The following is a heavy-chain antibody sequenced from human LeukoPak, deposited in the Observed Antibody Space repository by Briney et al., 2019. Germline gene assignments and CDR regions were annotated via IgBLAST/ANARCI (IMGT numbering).Heavy chain of an antibody. J-gene: IGHJ4*02. CDR3: ARLYSSGWYIRY. V-gene: IGHV4-4*07. CDR1: GGSIGIYY. D-gene: IGHD6-19*01. Sequence: KPSETLSLTCTVSGGSIGIYYWSWIRQPAGKGLEWIGRIYTSGSTNYNPPLKSRVTMSVDTSKNQFSLKLSSVTAADTAVYYCARLYSSGWYIRYWGQGTLVTVSS. CDR2: IYTSGST.